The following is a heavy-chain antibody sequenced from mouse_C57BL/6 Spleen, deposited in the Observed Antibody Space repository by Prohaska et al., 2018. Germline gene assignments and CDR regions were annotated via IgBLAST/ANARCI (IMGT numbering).Heavy chain of an antibody. CDR2: IYPGSGST. V-gene: IGHV1-55*01. D-gene: IGHD2-13*01. J-gene: IGHJ4*01. CDR1: YTFTSYW. Sequence: YTFTSYWITWVKQRPGQGLEWIGDIYPGSGSTNYNEKFKSKATLTVDTSSSTAYMQLSSLTSEDSAVYYWARSGDEGYAMDYWGQGTSGTVAS. CDR3: ARSGDEGYAMDY.